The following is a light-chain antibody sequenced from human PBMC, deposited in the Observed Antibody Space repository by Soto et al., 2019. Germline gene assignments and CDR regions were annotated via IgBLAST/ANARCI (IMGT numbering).Light chain of an antibody. J-gene: IGLJ2*01. CDR2: EVS. V-gene: IGLV2-14*01. Sequence: QSVLTQPASVSGSPGQSITISCTGTSSDVGGYNYVSWYQQHPGKAPKLIIYEVSNRPAGISTRFSASKSGNTASLTISGLQAEDEGDYYCSSYTSSSTRVFGGGTKVTVL. CDR1: SSDVGGYNY. CDR3: SSYTSSSTRV.